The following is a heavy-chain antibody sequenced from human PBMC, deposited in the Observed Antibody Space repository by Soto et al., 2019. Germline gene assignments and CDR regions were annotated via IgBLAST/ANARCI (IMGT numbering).Heavy chain of an antibody. CDR2: IKQDGSEK. V-gene: IGHV3-7*01. D-gene: IGHD2-15*01. Sequence: GGSLRLSCAASGFTFSSYWMSWVRQAPGKGLEWVANIKQDGSEKYYVDSVKGRFTISRDNAKNSLYLQMNSLRAEDTAVYYCARDRVVAAKSPKIGYYYYGMDVWGQGTTVTVSS. CDR3: ARDRVVAAKSPKIGYYYYGMDV. J-gene: IGHJ6*02. CDR1: GFTFSSYW.